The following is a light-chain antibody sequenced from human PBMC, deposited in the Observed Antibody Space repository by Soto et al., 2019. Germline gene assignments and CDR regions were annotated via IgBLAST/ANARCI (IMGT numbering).Light chain of an antibody. V-gene: IGKV1-5*01. CDR3: QQYNSFTWT. J-gene: IGKJ1*01. CDR2: DAS. CDR1: QTTNTW. Sequence: DIQMTQFPSTLSASVGDRVTITCRASQTTNTWLAWYQQKPGKAPKLLIYDASSLESGVPSRFSGSGSGTEFTLTISSLQPDDFATYYCQQYNSFTWTFGQGTKVDIK.